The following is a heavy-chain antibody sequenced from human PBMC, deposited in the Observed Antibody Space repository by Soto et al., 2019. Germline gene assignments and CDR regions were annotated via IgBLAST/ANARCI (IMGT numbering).Heavy chain of an antibody. V-gene: IGHV4-34*02. J-gene: IGHJ6*02. CDR3: ARITYGDQFYGLDV. D-gene: IGHD4-17*01. CDR2: INQSGGT. Sequence: QVQLQQWGAGLLKPSETLSLICAVNGGSFSDYYWNWIRQSPGKELEWIGEINQSGGTHYNPSLQSRVSISVATSKNHFSLRLTSVTAADTAIYYWARITYGDQFYGLDVWGQGTTVTVAS. CDR1: GGSFSDYY.